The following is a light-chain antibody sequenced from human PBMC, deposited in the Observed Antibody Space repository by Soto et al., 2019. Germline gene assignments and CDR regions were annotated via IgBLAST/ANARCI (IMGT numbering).Light chain of an antibody. V-gene: IGKV3-15*01. Sequence: EIVMTQSPVTLSVSPGERATLSCRASQSVSSNLAWYQQEPGQAPRLLIYGASTRAAGIPARFSGSGSGTEFTLAISSLQSAVFAVFSFQQYNNCPLTFGGGTKVEI. CDR1: QSVSSN. CDR2: GAS. J-gene: IGKJ4*01. CDR3: QQYNNCPLT.